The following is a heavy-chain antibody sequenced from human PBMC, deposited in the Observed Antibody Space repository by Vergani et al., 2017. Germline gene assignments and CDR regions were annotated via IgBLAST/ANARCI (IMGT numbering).Heavy chain of an antibody. CDR3: AKDAGYSQL. V-gene: IGHV3-30*18. Sequence: QVQLVESGGGVVQPGRSLRLSCAASAFTFSSYGMHWVRQAPGKGLEWVAVISYDGSNKYYADSVKGRFTISRDNSKNTLYLQMNSLRAEDTAVYYCAKDAGYSQLGGQGTLVTVSS. J-gene: IGHJ4*02. D-gene: IGHD3-22*01. CDR2: ISYDGSNK. CDR1: AFTFSSYG.